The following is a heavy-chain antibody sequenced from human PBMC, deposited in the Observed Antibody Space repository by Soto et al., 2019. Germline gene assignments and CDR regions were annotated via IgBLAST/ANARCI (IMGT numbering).Heavy chain of an antibody. CDR2: IHYSGSI. D-gene: IGHD2-21*02. CDR1: GGSISTDHYH. CDR3: AREDDGGDRDYYGLDV. Sequence: QVQLQESGPGLVRPSQTLSLTCTVSGGSISTDHYHWTWIRQTPGKGLEWIGYIHYSGSIHFNPSLQSRVSMSVDTSMNLFSLKLSSGTAADTAVYFCAREDDGGDRDYYGLDVWGQGTTVTVSS. V-gene: IGHV4-30-4*01. J-gene: IGHJ6*02.